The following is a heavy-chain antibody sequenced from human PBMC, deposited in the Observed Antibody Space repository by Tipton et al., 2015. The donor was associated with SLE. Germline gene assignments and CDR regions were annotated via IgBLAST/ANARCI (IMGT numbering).Heavy chain of an antibody. CDR1: GFTFDDYA. D-gene: IGHD6-25*01. V-gene: IGHV3-9*01. Sequence: SLRLSCAASGFTFDDYAMHWVRQAPGKGLEWVSGISWNSGSIGYADSVKGRFTLSRDNAKKSLYLQMNSLRAEDTAVYYCARGFLGMKAAQYYFDYWGQGTLVTVSS. CDR2: ISWNSGSI. CDR3: ARGFLGMKAAQYYFDY. J-gene: IGHJ4*02.